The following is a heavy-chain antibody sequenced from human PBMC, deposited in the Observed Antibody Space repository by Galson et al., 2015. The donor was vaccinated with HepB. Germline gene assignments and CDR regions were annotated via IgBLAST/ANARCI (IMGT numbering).Heavy chain of an antibody. Sequence: ETLSLTCAVYGGSFSGYYWSWIRQPPGKGLEWIGEINHSGSTNYNPSLKSRVTISVDTSKNQFSLKLSSVTAADTAVYYCARGRSYGSGSYYNPRTNPIDYWGQGTLVTVSS. J-gene: IGHJ4*02. V-gene: IGHV4-34*01. CDR1: GGSFSGYY. CDR2: INHSGST. CDR3: ARGRSYGSGSYYNPRTNPIDY. D-gene: IGHD3-10*01.